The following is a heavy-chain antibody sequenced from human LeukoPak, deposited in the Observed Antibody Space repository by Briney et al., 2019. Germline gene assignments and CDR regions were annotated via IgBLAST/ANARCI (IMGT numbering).Heavy chain of an antibody. Sequence: SETLSLTCTVSGGSISRGGYYWGWIRQHPGKGLEWIGYIYYSGSTYYNPSLKSRITISVDTSKNQFSLKLSSVTAADTAVYYCARDRSGYGYFDLWGRGTLVTVSS. CDR2: IYYSGST. V-gene: IGHV4-31*03. J-gene: IGHJ2*01. D-gene: IGHD3-22*01. CDR3: ARDRSGYGYFDL. CDR1: GGSISRGGYY.